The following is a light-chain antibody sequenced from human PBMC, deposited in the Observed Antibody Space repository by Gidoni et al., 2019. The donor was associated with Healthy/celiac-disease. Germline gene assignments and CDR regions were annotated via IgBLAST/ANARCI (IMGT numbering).Light chain of an antibody. J-gene: IGKJ4*01. CDR3: QQRCNWPLT. CDR2: DAS. Sequence: EIVLTQPPATLYLSPGERATLPCRASQSVSSYLAWYQQKPGQAPRLLIYDASNRATGIPARFSGSGSGTDFTLTISSLEPEDFAVYYCQQRCNWPLTFGGGTKVEIK. CDR1: QSVSSY. V-gene: IGKV3-11*01.